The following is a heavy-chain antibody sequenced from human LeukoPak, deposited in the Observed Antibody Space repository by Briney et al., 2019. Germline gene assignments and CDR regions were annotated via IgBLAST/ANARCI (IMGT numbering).Heavy chain of an antibody. CDR1: GGSVSSGNYY. D-gene: IGHD3-10*01. CDR2: IYYDDST. CDR3: ARGAVYYGAGSYFDY. J-gene: IGHJ4*02. Sequence: SETLSLTCTVSGGSVSSGNYYCTWIRQPPGKGLEWIGHIYYDDSTTYNPSLKSRVNISADMSKNHFSLKLSSVTAADTAVYWCARGAVYYGAGSYFDYWGQGTLVTVSS. V-gene: IGHV4-61*03.